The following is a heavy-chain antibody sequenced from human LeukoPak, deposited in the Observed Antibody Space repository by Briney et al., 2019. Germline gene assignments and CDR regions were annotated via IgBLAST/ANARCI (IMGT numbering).Heavy chain of an antibody. CDR3: ASWGYYDSSGYYQIDY. CDR2: IYSGGST. J-gene: IGHJ4*02. D-gene: IGHD3-22*01. CDR1: GFTVSSNY. V-gene: IGHV3-66*02. Sequence: QPGGSLRLSCAASGFTVSSNYMSWVRQAPGKGLEWVSVIYSGGSTYYADSVKGRFTISRDNSKNTLYLQMNSLRAEDTAVYYCASWGYYDSSGYYQIDYRGQGTLVTVSS.